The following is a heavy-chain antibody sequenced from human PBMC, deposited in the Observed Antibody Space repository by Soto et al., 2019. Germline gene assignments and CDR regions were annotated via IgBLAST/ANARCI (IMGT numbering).Heavy chain of an antibody. D-gene: IGHD2-2*02. Sequence: SETLSLTCAVYGGSFSGYYWSWIRQPPGKGLEWIGEINHSGSTNYNPSLKSRVTISVDTSKNQFSLKLSSVTAADTAVYYCASGHCSCTSCYIPYYWGQGTLVTVSS. CDR2: INHSGST. J-gene: IGHJ4*02. CDR1: GGSFSGYY. V-gene: IGHV4-34*01. CDR3: ASGHCSCTSCYIPYY.